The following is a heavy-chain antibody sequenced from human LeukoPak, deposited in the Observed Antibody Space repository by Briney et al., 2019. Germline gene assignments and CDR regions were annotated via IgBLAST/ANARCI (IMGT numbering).Heavy chain of an antibody. CDR3: ARDAGSGYLRLPVY. CDR2: IIPIFGTA. J-gene: IGHJ4*02. CDR1: GGTFSSYA. V-gene: IGHV1-69*05. D-gene: IGHD5-12*01. Sequence: GASVKVSCKASGGTFSSYAISWVRQAPGQGLEWMGGIIPIFGTANYAQKFQGRVTITTDESTSTAYMELSSLRSEDTAVYYCARDAGSGYLRLPVYWGQGTLVTVSS.